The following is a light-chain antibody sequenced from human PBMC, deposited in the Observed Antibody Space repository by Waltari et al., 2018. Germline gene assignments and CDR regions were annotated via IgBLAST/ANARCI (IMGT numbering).Light chain of an antibody. Sequence: EIVMTQSPATLFVSPGATATLSCRASQSISSNLAWYQQKPGQAPRLLMYGASTRATAIPAPFSGSGSGTEFALTISSLQSEDSAVYYCQQYQNWPQTFGQGTKLQIK. V-gene: IGKV3-15*01. CDR3: QQYQNWPQT. CDR2: GAS. CDR1: QSISSN. J-gene: IGKJ2*01.